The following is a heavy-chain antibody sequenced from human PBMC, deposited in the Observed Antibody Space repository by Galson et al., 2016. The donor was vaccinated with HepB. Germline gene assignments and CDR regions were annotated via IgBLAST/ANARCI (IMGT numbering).Heavy chain of an antibody. V-gene: IGHV1-18*04. Sequence: SVKVSCKASGYMFISYGISWVRQAPGQGLEWMGWISTFNGKKDFARKVQGRVTMTTDTSTNTPLMDLRSLRSDDTAVDYCARGVGGVGDYSEGYYYHYYMDVWGTGTTVTVTS. CDR2: ISTFNGKK. CDR1: GYMFISYG. J-gene: IGHJ6*03. CDR3: ARGVGGVGDYSEGYYYHYYMDV. D-gene: IGHD3-16*01.